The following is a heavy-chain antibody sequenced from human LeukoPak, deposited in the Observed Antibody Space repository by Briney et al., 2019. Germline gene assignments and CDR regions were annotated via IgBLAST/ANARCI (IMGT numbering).Heavy chain of an antibody. V-gene: IGHV4-39*01. J-gene: IGHJ6*03. D-gene: IGHD4-23*01. Sequence: SETLSLTCTVSGGSISSSSYYWGWIRQPPGKGLEWIGSIYYSGSTYYNPSLKSRVTVSVDTSKNQFSLKMSSVTAADTAVYYCARLHYGGNYGYYYYYMDVWGKGTTVTISS. CDR1: GGSISSSSYY. CDR3: ARLHYGGNYGYYYYYMDV. CDR2: IYYSGST.